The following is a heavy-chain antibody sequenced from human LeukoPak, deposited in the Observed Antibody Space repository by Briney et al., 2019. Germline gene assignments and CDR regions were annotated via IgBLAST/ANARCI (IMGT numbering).Heavy chain of an antibody. Sequence: PGGSLRLSCAASGFTFGNAWMSWVRQAPGKGLEWVGRIKSKTDGGTTDYAAPVKGRFTISRDDSKNTLYLQMNSLKTEDTAVYYCTTGLDYGDDEGGYWGQGTLVTVSS. J-gene: IGHJ4*02. CDR2: IKSKTDGGTT. V-gene: IGHV3-15*01. D-gene: IGHD4-17*01. CDR3: TTGLDYGDDEGGY. CDR1: GFTFGNAW.